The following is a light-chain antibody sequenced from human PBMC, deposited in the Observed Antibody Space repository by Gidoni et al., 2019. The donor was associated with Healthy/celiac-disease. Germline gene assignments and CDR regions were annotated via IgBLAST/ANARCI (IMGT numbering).Light chain of an antibody. J-gene: IGLJ1*01. V-gene: IGLV2-23*03. CDR1: SSDVGRYNL. CDR3: CSYAGSSTFFYV. Sequence: QSALTQPASVSGSPGQSIPISCTGTSSDVGRYNLVSWYQQHPGKAPKLMIYEGSKRPSGVSNRFSGSKSGNTASLTISGLQAEDEADYYCCSYAGSSTFFYVFGTGTKVTVL. CDR2: EGS.